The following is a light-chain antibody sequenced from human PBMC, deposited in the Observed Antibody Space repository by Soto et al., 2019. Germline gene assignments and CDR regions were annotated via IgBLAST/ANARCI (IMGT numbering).Light chain of an antibody. V-gene: IGKV1-39*01. CDR2: AAS. Sequence: DIQMTQSPSSLSASVGDRVTITCRASQSISSYLHWYQQKPGKAPKLLIYAASNLRSGVPSRFSGSGSGTDFTLTIISLQPEDFATYFCQQSYNTLTFGGGTKVEIK. CDR1: QSISSY. J-gene: IGKJ4*01. CDR3: QQSYNTLT.